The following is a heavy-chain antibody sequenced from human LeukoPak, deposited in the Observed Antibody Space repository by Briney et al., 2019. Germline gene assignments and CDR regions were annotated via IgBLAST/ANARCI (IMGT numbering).Heavy chain of an antibody. Sequence: ASLRVSSTPSVYTFTADYMHWVPQAPGPGLEWMGWIKPNSGGTNYAQKFQGRVTMTRDTSISTAYMELSRLRSDDTAVYYCARGPDYGDYIGYWGQGTLVTVSS. J-gene: IGHJ4*02. CDR3: ARGPDYGDYIGY. V-gene: IGHV1-2*02. CDR2: IKPNSGGT. D-gene: IGHD4-17*01. CDR1: VYTFTADY.